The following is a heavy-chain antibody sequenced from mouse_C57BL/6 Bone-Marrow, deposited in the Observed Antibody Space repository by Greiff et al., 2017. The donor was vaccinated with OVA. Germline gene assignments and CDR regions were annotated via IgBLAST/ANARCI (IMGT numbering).Heavy chain of an antibody. D-gene: IGHD1-1*01. V-gene: IGHV1-15*01. CDR2: IDPETGGT. Sequence: QVHVKQSGAELVRPGASVTLSCKASGYTFTDYEMHWVKQTPVHGLEWIGAIDPETGGTAYTQKFKGKAILTADKSSSTAYMELRSLTSEDSAVYYCTRDYYYGSKDYWGQGTTLTVSS. J-gene: IGHJ2*01. CDR3: TRDYYYGSKDY. CDR1: GYTFTDYE.